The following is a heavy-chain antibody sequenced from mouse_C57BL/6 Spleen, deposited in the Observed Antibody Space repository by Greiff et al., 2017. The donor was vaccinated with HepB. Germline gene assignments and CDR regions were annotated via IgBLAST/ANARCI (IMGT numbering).Heavy chain of an antibody. D-gene: IGHD1-1*01. CDR2: IDPSDSYT. V-gene: IGHV1-69*01. CDR3: ARCYYGSSLLDY. Sequence: QVQLKQSGAELVMPGASVKLSCKASGYTFTSYWMHWVKQRPGQGLEWIGEIDPSDSYTNYNQKFKGKSTLTVDKSSSTAYMQLSSLTSEDSAVYYCARCYYGSSLLDYWGQGTTLTVSS. CDR1: GYTFTSYW. J-gene: IGHJ2*01.